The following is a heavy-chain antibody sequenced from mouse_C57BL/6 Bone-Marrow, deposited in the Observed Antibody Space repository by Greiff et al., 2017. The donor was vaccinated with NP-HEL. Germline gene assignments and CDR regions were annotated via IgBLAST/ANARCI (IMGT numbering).Heavy chain of an antibody. D-gene: IGHD3-2*02. J-gene: IGHJ3*01. CDR2: IDPENGDT. Sequence: EVKLQESGAELVRPGASVKLSCTASGFNIKDDYMHWVKQRPEQGLEWIGWIDPENGDTEYASKFQGKATITADTSSNTAYLQLSSLTSEDTAVYYCTPRTAQATSWFAYWGQGTLVTVSA. CDR1: GFNIKDDY. V-gene: IGHV14-4*01. CDR3: TPRTAQATSWFAY.